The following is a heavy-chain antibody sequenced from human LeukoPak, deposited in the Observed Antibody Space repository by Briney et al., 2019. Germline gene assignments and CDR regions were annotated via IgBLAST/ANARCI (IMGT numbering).Heavy chain of an antibody. V-gene: IGHV3-23*01. D-gene: IGHD6-19*01. CDR3: AKGVAVASPYYFDY. Sequence: GGSLRLSCAASGFAFSSYAMSWVRQAPGKGLEWVSPISGSGSSTYYADSVKGRFTISRDNSKNTLYLQMNSLRAEDTAIYYCAKGVAVASPYYFDYWGQGTLVTVSS. CDR1: GFAFSSYA. J-gene: IGHJ4*02. CDR2: ISGSGSST.